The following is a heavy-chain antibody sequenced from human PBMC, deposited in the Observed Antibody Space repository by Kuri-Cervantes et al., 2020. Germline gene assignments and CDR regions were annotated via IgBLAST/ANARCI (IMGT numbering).Heavy chain of an antibody. CDR3: ARGNTVTRTFDY. J-gene: IGHJ4*02. CDR1: GGSISSSNW. Sequence: GSLRLSCAVSGGSISSSNWWSWVRQPPGKGLEWIGEIYHSGSTNYNPSLKSRVTISVDKSKNQFSLKLSSVTAADTAVYYCARGNTVTRTFDYWGQGTLVTVSS. D-gene: IGHD4-17*01. CDR2: IYHSGST. V-gene: IGHV4-4*02.